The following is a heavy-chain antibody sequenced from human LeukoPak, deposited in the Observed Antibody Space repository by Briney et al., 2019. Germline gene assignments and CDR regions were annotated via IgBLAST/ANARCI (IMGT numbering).Heavy chain of an antibody. CDR2: IFYSGST. CDR3: ARTRYSSSYHAFDN. V-gene: IGHV4-31*03. CDR1: GGSISSGGYY. J-gene: IGHJ4*02. D-gene: IGHD3-3*01. Sequence: SQTLSLTCTVSGGSISSGGYYWSWIRQHPVKGLEWIGYIFYSGSTYYNPSLKSRVTISVDTSKNQFSLKLSSVTAADTAVYYCARTRYSSSYHAFDNWGQGTLVTVSS.